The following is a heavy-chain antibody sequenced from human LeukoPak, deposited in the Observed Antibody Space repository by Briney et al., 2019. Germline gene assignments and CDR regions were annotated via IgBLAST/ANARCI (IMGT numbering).Heavy chain of an antibody. CDR1: GYSFVIFG. CDR3: ARVGVVVPAAWFDP. D-gene: IGHD2-2*01. J-gene: IGHJ5*02. V-gene: IGHV1-18*01. CDR2: ISANNGNT. Sequence: ASVKVSCKASGYSFVIFGISWVRQAPGQGLEWMGWISANNGNTNYAQNLQGRVTMTTDTSTSTAYMELRSLRSDDTAVYYCARVGVVVPAAWFDPWGQGTLVTVSS.